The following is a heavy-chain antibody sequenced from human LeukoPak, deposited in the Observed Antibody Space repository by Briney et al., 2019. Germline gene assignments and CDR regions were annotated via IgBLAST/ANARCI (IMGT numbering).Heavy chain of an antibody. CDR1: GFTDSSNY. Sequence: PGVSLRLSCAASGFTDSSNYMSCVRQAPGKGLEWVSVIHSGGNTYYADSVKGRFTISRDNSKNTLYLQMNSLRAEDTALYYCARDYYGSGTYFDYWGQGTLVTVSS. J-gene: IGHJ4*02. CDR2: IHSGGNT. D-gene: IGHD3-10*01. CDR3: ARDYYGSGTYFDY. V-gene: IGHV3-53*01.